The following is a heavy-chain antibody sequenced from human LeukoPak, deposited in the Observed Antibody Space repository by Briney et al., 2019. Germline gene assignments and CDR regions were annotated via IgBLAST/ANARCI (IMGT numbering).Heavy chain of an antibody. CDR3: ARYPLSYYDSSGYYGFDY. Sequence: SVKVSCKASGYTFTGYYMHWVRQAPGQGLEWMGGIIPIFGTANYAQKFQGRVTITADKSTSTAYMELSSLRSEDTAVYYCARYPLSYYDSSGYYGFDYWGQGTLVTVSS. V-gene: IGHV1-69*06. J-gene: IGHJ4*02. D-gene: IGHD3-22*01. CDR1: GYTFTGYY. CDR2: IIPIFGTA.